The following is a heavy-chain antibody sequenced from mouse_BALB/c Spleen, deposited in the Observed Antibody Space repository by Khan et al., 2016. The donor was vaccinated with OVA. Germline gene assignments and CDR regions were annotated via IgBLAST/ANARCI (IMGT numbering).Heavy chain of an antibody. J-gene: IGHJ2*01. Sequence: QVQLQQSGAELAKPGASVKMSCKASGYTFINYWILWVKQRPGQGLEWIGHINPSTVYTEYNQNFKDKATLTADKASSTAYMQLSSLTSEDSAVYYCARRGLRWDFDYWGQGTTLTVSS. CDR2: INPSTVYT. V-gene: IGHV1-7*01. CDR1: GYTFINYW. CDR3: ARRGLRWDFDY. D-gene: IGHD1-1*01.